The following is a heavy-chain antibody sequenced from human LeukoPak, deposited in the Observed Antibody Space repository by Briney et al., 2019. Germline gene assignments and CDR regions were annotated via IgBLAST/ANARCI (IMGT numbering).Heavy chain of an antibody. Sequence: GGSLRLSCAASGFTFSGSAMNWVRQAPGKGLEWVGRIKSRADGGTTDYAAPVKGRFTISRDDSENTLYLQMNSLRTEDTAVYFCSSEYYYGSGTFDYWGQGTLVTVSS. CDR3: SSEYYYGSGTFDY. CDR1: GFTFSGSA. D-gene: IGHD3-10*01. CDR2: IKSRADGGTT. J-gene: IGHJ4*02. V-gene: IGHV3-15*01.